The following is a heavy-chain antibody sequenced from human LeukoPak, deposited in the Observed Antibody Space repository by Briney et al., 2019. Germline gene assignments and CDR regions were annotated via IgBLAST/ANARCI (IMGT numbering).Heavy chain of an antibody. CDR2: INHSGST. CDR3: ARGLGYSGYVIYYYGMDV. Sequence: PSETLSLTCAVYGGSFSGYYWSWIRQPPGKGLEWIGEINHSGSTNYNPSLKSRVTISVDTSKNQFSLKLSSVTAADTAVYYCARGLGYSGYVIYYYGMDVWGRGTTVTVSS. J-gene: IGHJ6*02. V-gene: IGHV4-34*01. D-gene: IGHD5-12*01. CDR1: GGSFSGYY.